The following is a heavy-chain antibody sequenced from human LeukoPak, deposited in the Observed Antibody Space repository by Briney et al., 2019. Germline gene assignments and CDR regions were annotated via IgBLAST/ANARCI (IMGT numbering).Heavy chain of an antibody. J-gene: IGHJ4*02. V-gene: IGHV1-2*02. CDR2: INPNSGGK. D-gene: IGHD2-8*01. CDR3: ATLMAHLDY. Sequence: ASVKVSCKASGLTLTAYHIHWLRQARGQGLEGMGWINPNSGGKNYAQKFQGRVTMTRDTTISTAYMELSRLRSDDTAVFYCATLMAHLDYWGQGTLVTVSS. CDR1: GLTLTAYH.